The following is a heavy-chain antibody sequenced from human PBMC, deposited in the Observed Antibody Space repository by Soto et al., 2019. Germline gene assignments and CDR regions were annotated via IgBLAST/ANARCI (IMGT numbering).Heavy chain of an antibody. V-gene: IGHV3-66*01. CDR1: GFTVSSNY. CDR2: IYSGGST. CDR3: ARDYVYYDSSGLDY. J-gene: IGHJ4*02. D-gene: IGHD3-22*01. Sequence: GGSLRLSCAASGFTVSSNYMSWVRQAPGKGLEWVSVIYSGGSTYYADSVKGRFTISRDNSKNTLYLQMNSLRAEDTAVYYCARDYVYYDSSGLDYWGQGTLVTVSS.